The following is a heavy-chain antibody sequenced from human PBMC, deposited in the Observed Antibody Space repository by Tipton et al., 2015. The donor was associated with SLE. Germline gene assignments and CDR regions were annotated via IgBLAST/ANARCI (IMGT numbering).Heavy chain of an antibody. J-gene: IGHJ4*02. CDR1: GGSFSGYF. CDR3: ARGLTQSPDY. Sequence: LRLSCVVYGGSFSGYFWSWIRQPPGKGLEWIGEINHSGRTNYNPSLKSRVTISVDTSKNQFSLKLSSVTAADTAVYYCARGLTQSPDYWGQGTLVTVSS. CDR2: INHSGRT. V-gene: IGHV4-34*01. D-gene: IGHD2-15*01.